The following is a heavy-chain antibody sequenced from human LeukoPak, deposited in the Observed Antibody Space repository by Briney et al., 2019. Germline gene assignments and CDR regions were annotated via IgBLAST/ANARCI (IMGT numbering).Heavy chain of an antibody. CDR3: ARRGGTSGWGAFDI. V-gene: IGHV3-23*01. CDR2: IDKSGDGT. CDR1: GFTFNSHA. Sequence: GGSLRLSCAASGFTFNSHAMNWVRQPPGKGLDWVSSIDKSGDGTFYADSVKGRFTISRDNSKNALYLQMNSLRREDTAVYYCARRGGTSGWGAFDIWGQGTMVTVSS. J-gene: IGHJ3*02. D-gene: IGHD2-2*01.